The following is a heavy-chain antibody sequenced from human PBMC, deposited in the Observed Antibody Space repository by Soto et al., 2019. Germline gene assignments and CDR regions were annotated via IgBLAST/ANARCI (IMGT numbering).Heavy chain of an antibody. V-gene: IGHV4-39*01. J-gene: IGHJ4*02. Sequence: QLQLQESGPGLVKPSETLSLTCTVSGGSISSSSYYWGWIRQPPGKGLEWIGSIYYSGSTYYNPSLKIRVTISVDTSKNQFSLTLSSVTAADTAVYYCARLEFCGGDCYYFDYWGQGTLVTVSS. CDR1: GGSISSSSYY. CDR2: IYYSGST. CDR3: ARLEFCGGDCYYFDY. D-gene: IGHD2-21*02.